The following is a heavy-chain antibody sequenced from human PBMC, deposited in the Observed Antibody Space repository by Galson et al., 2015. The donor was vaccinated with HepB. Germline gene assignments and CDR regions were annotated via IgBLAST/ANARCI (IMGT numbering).Heavy chain of an antibody. CDR3: AKGPGIVGVASLDS. J-gene: IGHJ4*02. CDR1: GLTFSRFD. Sequence: ALRLSCAASGLTFSRFDMHWVRQPPGKGLEWLAVISDDGNNKYYVVSAKGRFAISRDNSKSTLYLQMNSLRVEDTAIYYCAKGPGIVGVASLDSWGQGSLVTVSS. V-gene: IGHV3-30*18. D-gene: IGHD1-26*01. CDR2: ISDDGNNK.